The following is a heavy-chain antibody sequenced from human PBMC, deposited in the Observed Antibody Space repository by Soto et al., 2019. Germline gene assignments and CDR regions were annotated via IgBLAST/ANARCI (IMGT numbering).Heavy chain of an antibody. J-gene: IGHJ4*02. CDR1: GYTFTGYA. Sequence: ASVKVSCKASGYTFTGYAMHWVRQAPGQSLEWMGWISAYNGNTNYAQKLQGRVTMTTDTSTSTAYMELRSLRSDDTAVYYCARDRMVAPYCGGDCSLDYWGQGTLVTVSS. CDR3: ARDRMVAPYCGGDCSLDY. V-gene: IGHV1-18*01. CDR2: ISAYNGNT. D-gene: IGHD2-21*02.